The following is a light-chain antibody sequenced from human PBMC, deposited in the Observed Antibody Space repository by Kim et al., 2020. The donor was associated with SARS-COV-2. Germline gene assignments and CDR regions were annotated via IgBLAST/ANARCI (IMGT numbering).Light chain of an antibody. Sequence: IVLTQSPGTLSLSPGERATLSCRASQSVSSMYLAWYQQKPGQAPRLLIYGASSRATGIPDRFSGSGSGTDFTLTISRLEPEDFAVYYCQQYGSSLATFGGGTKVDIK. J-gene: IGKJ4*01. CDR3: QQYGSSLAT. CDR2: GAS. CDR1: QSVSSMY. V-gene: IGKV3-20*01.